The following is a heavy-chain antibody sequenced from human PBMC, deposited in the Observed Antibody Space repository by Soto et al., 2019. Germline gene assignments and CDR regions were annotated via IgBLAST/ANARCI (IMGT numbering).Heavy chain of an antibody. CDR2: IMPMFGAA. V-gene: IGHV1-69*01. Sequence: QVQLVQSGAEVKKPGSSVKVSCKASGGTFSNYAISWVRQAPGQGLEWMGAIMPMFGAANYAQKFQGTVTITADDSTSTVYMELSSLRSEDTAVYYCARGSIAAASYFAYWGQGPLITVSS. CDR1: GGTFSNYA. J-gene: IGHJ4*02. CDR3: ARGSIAAASYFAY. D-gene: IGHD6-25*01.